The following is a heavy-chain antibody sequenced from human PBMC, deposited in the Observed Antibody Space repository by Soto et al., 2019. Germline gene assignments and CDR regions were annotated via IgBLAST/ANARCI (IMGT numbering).Heavy chain of an antibody. V-gene: IGHV4-59*08. CDR3: ARPVAYSSQGAWFDP. CDR2: IYDSGST. CDR1: GGSISSYY. J-gene: IGHJ5*02. Sequence: QVQLQESGPGLVKPSETLSLTCTVSGGSISSYYWSWIRQPPGKGLEWIGYIYDSGSTKYNPSLTSRVTPSVHTSPTPFPLKPTSVTAAATASYYFARPVAYSSQGAWFDPSGQGTLVTVSS. D-gene: IGHD2-21*01.